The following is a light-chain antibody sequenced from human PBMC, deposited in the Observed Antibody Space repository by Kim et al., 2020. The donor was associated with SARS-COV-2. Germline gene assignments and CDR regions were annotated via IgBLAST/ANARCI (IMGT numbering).Light chain of an antibody. J-gene: IGLJ3*02. CDR1: NIGSKS. Sequence: PGKAAMTTGGKNNIGSKSAHWYQQKHRPAPGLVIFYYSDRPTGIPERSSGSNSGDTATLTISRVEAGDEDDYYCQVLDSSSDHVVFGGGTQLTVL. CDR3: QVLDSSSDHVV. V-gene: IGLV3-21*04. CDR2: YYS.